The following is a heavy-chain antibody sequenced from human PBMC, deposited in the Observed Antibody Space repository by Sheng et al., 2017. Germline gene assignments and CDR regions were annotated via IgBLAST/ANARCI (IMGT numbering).Heavy chain of an antibody. CDR1: GGSFSGYY. D-gene: IGHD2-2*01. V-gene: IGHV4-34*01. CDR2: INHSGST. J-gene: IGHJ5*02. CDR3: ARYLPPPRIRYCSSTSCYVLDP. Sequence: QVQLQQWGAGLLKPSETLSLTCAVYGGSFSGYYWSWIRQPPGKGLEWIGEINHSGSTNYNPSLKSRVTISVDTSKNQFSLKLSSVTAADTAVYYCARYLPPPRIRYCSSTSCYVLDPWGQGTLVTVSS.